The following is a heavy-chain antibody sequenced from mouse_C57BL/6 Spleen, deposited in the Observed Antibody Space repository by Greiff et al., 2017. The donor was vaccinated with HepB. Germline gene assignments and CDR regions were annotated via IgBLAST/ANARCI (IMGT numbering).Heavy chain of an antibody. Sequence: VQLQQSGAELVRPGASVKLSCTASGFNIKDDYMHWVKQRPEQGLEWIGWIDPENGDTEYASKFQGKATITADTSSNTACLQLSSLTSEDTAVYYCTTPYDYDAWFAYWGQGTLVTVSA. J-gene: IGHJ3*01. CDR1: GFNIKDDY. V-gene: IGHV14-4*01. CDR2: IDPENGDT. CDR3: TTPYDYDAWFAY. D-gene: IGHD2-4*01.